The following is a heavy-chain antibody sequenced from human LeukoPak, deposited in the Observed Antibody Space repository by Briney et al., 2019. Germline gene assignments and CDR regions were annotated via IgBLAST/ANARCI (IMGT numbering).Heavy chain of an antibody. CDR3: ARGQLWFDY. D-gene: IGHD5-18*01. Sequence: SETLSLTCTVSGASISSGDYYWSSIRQPPGKGLEYIGYIYYSGSTYYNPSLKSRLTISLDTSKNQFSLKLSSVTAADTVVYYCARGQLWFDYWGQGTLVTVSS. J-gene: IGHJ4*02. CDR1: GASISSGDYY. V-gene: IGHV4-30-4*02. CDR2: IYYSGST.